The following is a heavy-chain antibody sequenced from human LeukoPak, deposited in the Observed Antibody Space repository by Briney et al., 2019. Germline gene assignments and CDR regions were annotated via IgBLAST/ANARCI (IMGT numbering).Heavy chain of an antibody. CDR3: ARALSSGSYYGAD. D-gene: IGHD3-10*02. Sequence: SVKVSCKASGGTFSSYAISWVRQAPGQGLEWMGRIIPILGIANYAQKFQGGVTITADKSTSTAYMELSSLRSEDTAVYYCARALSSGSYYGADWGQGILVTVSS. V-gene: IGHV1-69*04. CDR1: GGTFSSYA. J-gene: IGHJ4*02. CDR2: IIPILGIA.